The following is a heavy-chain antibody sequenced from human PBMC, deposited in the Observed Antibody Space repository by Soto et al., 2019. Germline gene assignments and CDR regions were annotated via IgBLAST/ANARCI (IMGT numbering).Heavy chain of an antibody. CDR1: GGSFSGYY. D-gene: IGHD4-17*01. Sequence: ASETLSLTCAVYGGSFSGYYRSWIRQPPGKGLEWIGSIYHSGSTNYNPSLKSRVTVSVDTSKNQFSLKLSSVTAADTAVYYCARRSTVTTSDYWGQGTLVTVSS. V-gene: IGHV4-34*01. CDR3: ARRSTVTTSDY. J-gene: IGHJ4*02. CDR2: IYHSGST.